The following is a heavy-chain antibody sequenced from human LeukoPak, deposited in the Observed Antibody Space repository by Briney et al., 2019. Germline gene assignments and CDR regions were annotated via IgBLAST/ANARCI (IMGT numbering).Heavy chain of an antibody. Sequence: GGSLRLSCAASGCPVNKYEMHWVRQAPGKGREGVSYIDAGATSTNYADSVWGRFTLSRDNAQNSVHLQMNSLSDEDTAVYYCVRGRLLRSTKYFDYWGQGALVTVSS. CDR3: VRGRLLRSTKYFDY. J-gene: IGHJ4*02. CDR2: IDAGATST. V-gene: IGHV3-48*03. CDR1: GCPVNKYE. D-gene: IGHD2-21*02.